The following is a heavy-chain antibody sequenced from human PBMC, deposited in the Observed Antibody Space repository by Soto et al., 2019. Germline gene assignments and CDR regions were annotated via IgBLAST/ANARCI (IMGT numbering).Heavy chain of an antibody. V-gene: IGHV3-33*01. J-gene: IGHJ6*02. Sequence: QVQLVESGGGVVQPGTSLRLSCVASRLIFSFYDMHWVRQAPGKGLEWVALIWSDGSREFYADSVKGRFTISRDNSKNTLYLQMNSPRAEDTAVYYCAGEPKGGAYDLDVWGQGTTVAVSS. CDR1: RLIFSFYD. CDR3: AGEPKGGAYDLDV. D-gene: IGHD3-16*01. CDR2: IWSDGSRE.